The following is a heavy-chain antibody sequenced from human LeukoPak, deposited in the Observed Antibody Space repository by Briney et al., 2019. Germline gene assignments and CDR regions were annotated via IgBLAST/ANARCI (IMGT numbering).Heavy chain of an antibody. CDR1: GFSFSSYE. CDR2: ISPSGSTK. Sequence: GGSLRLSCAPSGFSFSSYELNWVRPAPGKGLEWVSNISPSGSTKYYAVPVNGRFTVSRDNSKNSLYLQMNSPRAGETGFYCCTKLAVASADSWGQGTLVTVSS. J-gene: IGHJ4*02. V-gene: IGHV3-48*03. D-gene: IGHD6-19*01. CDR3: TKLAVASADS.